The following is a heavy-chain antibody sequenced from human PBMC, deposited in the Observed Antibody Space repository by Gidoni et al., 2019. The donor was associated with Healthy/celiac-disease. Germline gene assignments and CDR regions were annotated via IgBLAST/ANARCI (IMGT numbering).Heavy chain of an antibody. CDR1: GGSISSYY. Sequence: QVQLQESGPGLVKPSETLSLTCTVSGGSISSYYWSWIRQPPGKGLEWIGYIYYSGSTNYNPSLKSRVTISVDTSKNQFSLKLSSVTAADTAVYYCARLYTTLWFGNPTPGWFDPWGQGTLVTVSS. V-gene: IGHV4-59*01. D-gene: IGHD3-10*01. CDR2: IYYSGST. J-gene: IGHJ5*02. CDR3: ARLYTTLWFGNPTPGWFDP.